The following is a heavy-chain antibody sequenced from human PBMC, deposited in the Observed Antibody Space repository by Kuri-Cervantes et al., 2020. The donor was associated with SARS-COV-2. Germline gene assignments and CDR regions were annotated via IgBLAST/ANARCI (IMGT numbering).Heavy chain of an antibody. CDR1: GGTFSSYA. CDR2: ITPPFGTT. V-gene: IGHV1-8*02. Sequence: ASVKVSCKASGGTFSSYAVTWVRQAPGRGLEWMGRITPPFGTTIYAEKFRGRVTMTKNTSVNTAYMELSSLRSEDTAVYYCARAPSWNGAYYYMDVWGEGTTVTVSS. CDR3: ARAPSWNGAYYYMDV. D-gene: IGHD1-1*01. J-gene: IGHJ6*03.